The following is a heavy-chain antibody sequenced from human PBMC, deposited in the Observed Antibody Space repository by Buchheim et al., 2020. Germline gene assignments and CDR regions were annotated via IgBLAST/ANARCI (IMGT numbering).Heavy chain of an antibody. CDR2: ISSGGST. J-gene: IGHJ4*02. CDR3: ARDLPYYYDSSGYMAGY. V-gene: IGHV3-23*01. CDR1: GFSLSSYA. Sequence: EVQVLEAGGGLVQPGESLRLSCAASGFSLSSYAMTWVRQAPGKGLEWVSSISSGGSTYYTDSVKGRFTISRDSSKNTLYLQMNSLRAEDTAVYYCARDLPYYYDSSGYMAGYWGQGTL. D-gene: IGHD3-22*01.